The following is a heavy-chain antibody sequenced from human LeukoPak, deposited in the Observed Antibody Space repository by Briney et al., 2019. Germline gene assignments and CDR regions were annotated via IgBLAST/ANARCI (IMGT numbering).Heavy chain of an antibody. CDR3: AKGLQLWVPIDY. V-gene: IGHV3-23*01. CDR1: GFTFSTYA. D-gene: IGHD5-18*01. Sequence: GGSLRLSCEASGFTFSTYAMTWVRQAPGKGLEWVSSTDGGGAGTHYADSVKGRFAIFRDNSKSTLYLQMNSLRVEDTAIYYCAKGLQLWVPIDYWGQGTLVTVSS. J-gene: IGHJ4*02. CDR2: TDGGGAGT.